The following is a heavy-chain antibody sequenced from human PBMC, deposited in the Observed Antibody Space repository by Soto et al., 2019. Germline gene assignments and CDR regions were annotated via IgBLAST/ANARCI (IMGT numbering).Heavy chain of an antibody. CDR1: GGSFSGYY. J-gene: IGHJ6*03. CDR3: ARGRLGYCSGGSCYSNYYYMDV. D-gene: IGHD2-15*01. Sequence: SETLSLTCAVYGGSFSGYYWSWISPPPGKGLEWIGEINHSGSTNYNPSLKSRVTISVDTSKNQFSLKLSSVTAADTAVYYCARGRLGYCSGGSCYSNYYYMDVWGKGTTVTSP. V-gene: IGHV4-34*01. CDR2: INHSGST.